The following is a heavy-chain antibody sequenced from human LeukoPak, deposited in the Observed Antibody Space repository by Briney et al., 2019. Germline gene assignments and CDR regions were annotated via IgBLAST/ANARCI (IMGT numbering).Heavy chain of an antibody. Sequence: PGGSLRLSCAASGFTFSTYWMSWVRQAPGKGLEWVANIKQDGSEKYYVDSVKGRFTISRDNSKNTLYLQMNSLRAEDMAVYYCASLRSSSWYDHFDYWGQGTLVTVSS. CDR1: GFTFSTYW. V-gene: IGHV3-7*01. CDR2: IKQDGSEK. J-gene: IGHJ4*02. CDR3: ASLRSSSWYDHFDY. D-gene: IGHD6-13*01.